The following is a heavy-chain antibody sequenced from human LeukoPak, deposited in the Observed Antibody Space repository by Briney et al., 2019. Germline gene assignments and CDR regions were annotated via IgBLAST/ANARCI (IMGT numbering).Heavy chain of an antibody. Sequence: GASVKVSCKASGYTFTSYGISWVRQAPGQGLEWMGWISAYNGNTNYAQKLQGRVTMTTDTSTSTAYMELRSRRSDDTAVYYCARLSVTRGGLPKGYFDYWGQGTLVTVSS. CDR1: GYTFTSYG. V-gene: IGHV1-18*01. J-gene: IGHJ4*02. D-gene: IGHD3-10*01. CDR3: ARLSVTRGGLPKGYFDY. CDR2: ISAYNGNT.